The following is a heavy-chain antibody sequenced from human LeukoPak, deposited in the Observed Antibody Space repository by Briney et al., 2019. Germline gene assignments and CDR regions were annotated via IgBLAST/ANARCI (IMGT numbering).Heavy chain of an antibody. V-gene: IGHV4-31*03. CDR2: ISYIWNT. CDR3: AGVEFNMVRGVQD. CDR1: GVAINSGGYY. Sequence: SETLSLTCTVSGVAINSGGYYWIGIRQHPGKGLEWIGYISYIWNTYYNPSLKSRLTISVDTSKNQLSLKLSSVTAADTAGYYCAGVEFNMVRGVQDWRQGTLVTASS. D-gene: IGHD3-10*01. J-gene: IGHJ4*02.